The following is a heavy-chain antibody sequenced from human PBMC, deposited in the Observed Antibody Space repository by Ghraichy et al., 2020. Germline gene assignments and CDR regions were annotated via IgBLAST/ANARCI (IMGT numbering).Heavy chain of an antibody. Sequence: GESLNISCVGSGFIFSSYSMNWVRQSPGKGLEWVSYITSSSRTTSYADSVKGRFTISRDNAQNSLYLQMTSLRDEDTAVYYCARASSVERFYYYDAMDVWGQGTTVTVSS. D-gene: IGHD4-23*01. CDR1: GFIFSSYS. CDR3: ARASSVERFYYYDAMDV. V-gene: IGHV3-48*02. J-gene: IGHJ6*02. CDR2: ITSSSRTT.